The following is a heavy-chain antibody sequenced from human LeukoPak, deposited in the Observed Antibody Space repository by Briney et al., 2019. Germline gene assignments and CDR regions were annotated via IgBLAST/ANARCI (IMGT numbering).Heavy chain of an antibody. V-gene: IGHV5-51*01. CDR1: GYSFTTYW. D-gene: IGHD3-3*01. J-gene: IGHJ5*02. CDR2: IYPYDSDT. Sequence: GESLKISCKGSGYSFTTYWIGWVRQMPGKGLEWMGIIYPYDSDTKYSPSFQGQVTISADKSTSTAFLHWSSLKASDSAMYYCARTPGIFGVTENWFDPWGQGTLVTVSS. CDR3: ARTPGIFGVTENWFDP.